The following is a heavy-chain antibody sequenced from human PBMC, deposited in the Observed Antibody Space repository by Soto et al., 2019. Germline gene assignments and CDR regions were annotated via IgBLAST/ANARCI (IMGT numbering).Heavy chain of an antibody. CDR1: GGTFSGYA. J-gene: IGHJ6*02. CDR3: ARDSGAAESNQAYYYYGMDV. CDR2: IIPIFGTA. Sequence: SVKVSCKASGGTFSGYAISWVRQAPGQGLEWMGGIIPIFGTANYAQKFQGRVTITADESTSTAYMELSSLRSEDTAVYYCARDSGAAESNQAYYYYGMDVWGQGTTVTVSS. D-gene: IGHD6-13*01. V-gene: IGHV1-69*13.